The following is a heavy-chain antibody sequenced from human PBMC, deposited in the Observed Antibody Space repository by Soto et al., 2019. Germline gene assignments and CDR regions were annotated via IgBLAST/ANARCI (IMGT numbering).Heavy chain of an antibody. CDR3: AAFPGYYYDSSGYYYGWFDP. CDR1: GFTFTSSA. D-gene: IGHD3-22*01. V-gene: IGHV1-58*01. CDR2: IVVGSGNT. J-gene: IGHJ5*02. Sequence: SVKVSCKASGFTFTSSAVQWLRQSRGQRLEWIGWIVVGSGNTNYAQKFQERVTITRDMSTSTAYMELSSLRSEDTAVYYCAAFPGYYYDSSGYYYGWFDPWGQGTLVTVSS.